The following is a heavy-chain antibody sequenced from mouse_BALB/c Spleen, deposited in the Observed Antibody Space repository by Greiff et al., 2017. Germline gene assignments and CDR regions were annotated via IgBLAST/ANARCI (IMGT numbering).Heavy chain of an antibody. CDR2: IDPETGGT. Sequence: QVQLQQSGAELVRPGASVTLSCKASGYTFTDYEMHWVKQTPVHGLEWIGAIDPETGGTAYNQKFKGKATLTADKSSSTAYMELRSLTSEDSAVYYCTPYGNYVYRYFDVWGAGTTVTVSS. CDR3: TPYGNYVYRYFDV. D-gene: IGHD2-10*02. V-gene: IGHV1-15*01. J-gene: IGHJ1*01. CDR1: GYTFTDYE.